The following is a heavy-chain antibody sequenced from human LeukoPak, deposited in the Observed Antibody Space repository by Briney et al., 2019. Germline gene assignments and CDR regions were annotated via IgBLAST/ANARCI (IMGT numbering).Heavy chain of an antibody. CDR2: IFPGGST. CDR3: AREDAVVAGLSDN. Sequence: SETLSLTCTVSGGSMTSHYWSWIRQPADKGLEWIGRIFPGGSTNYNPSLNGRVTMSVDTSKNTFSLKLTSVTAADTAAYYCAREDAVVAGLSDNWGQGTLVTVSS. D-gene: IGHD6-19*01. V-gene: IGHV4-4*07. J-gene: IGHJ4*02. CDR1: GGSMTSHY.